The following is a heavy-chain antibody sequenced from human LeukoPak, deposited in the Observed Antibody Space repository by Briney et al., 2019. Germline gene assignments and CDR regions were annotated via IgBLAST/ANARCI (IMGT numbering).Heavy chain of an antibody. V-gene: IGHV4-59*01. J-gene: IGHJ5*02. CDR2: IYYSGST. CDR3: ARGPSLWFGEFNHWFDP. D-gene: IGHD3-10*01. Sequence: TSETLSLTCTVSGGSISSYYRSWIRQPPGKGLEWIGYIYYSGSTNYNPSLKSRVTISVDTSKNQFSLKLSSVTAADTAVYYCARGPSLWFGEFNHWFDPWGQGTLVTVSS. CDR1: GGSISSYY.